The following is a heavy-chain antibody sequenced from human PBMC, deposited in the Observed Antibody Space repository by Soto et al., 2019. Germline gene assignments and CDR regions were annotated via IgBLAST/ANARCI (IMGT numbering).Heavy chain of an antibody. J-gene: IGHJ4*02. V-gene: IGHV4-30-4*01. CDR1: GGTIRSVDY. D-gene: IGHD3-22*01. Sequence: SVTHRLTCTISGGTIRSVDYWSFIRQTPGKGLEWIGYIYHSGGTYYNPSLKSRVTMSVDTSQNQFSLNLSSVSAADTAVYYCARTKYYYDSTAYIFDYWGQGALVTVSS. CDR2: IYHSGGT. CDR3: ARTKYYYDSTAYIFDY.